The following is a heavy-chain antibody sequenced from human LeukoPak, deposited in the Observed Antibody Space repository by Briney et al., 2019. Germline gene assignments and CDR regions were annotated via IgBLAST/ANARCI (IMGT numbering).Heavy chain of an antibody. CDR1: GYTFTSYG. J-gene: IGHJ4*02. Sequence: GALVKVSCKASGYTFTSYGITWVRQAPGQGLEWMGWISPNNGKTEYAQNLQGRVTMTTDTSTSTAYMELRSLRSDDTAIYYCARAGYFDSSGYLAYWGQGTQVTVSS. CDR3: ARAGYFDSSGYLAY. CDR2: ISPNNGKT. D-gene: IGHD3-22*01. V-gene: IGHV1-18*01.